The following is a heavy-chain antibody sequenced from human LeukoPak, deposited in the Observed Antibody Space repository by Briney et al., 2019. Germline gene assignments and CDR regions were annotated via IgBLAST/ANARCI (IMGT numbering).Heavy chain of an antibody. CDR3: ARDSSNSGWYDY. Sequence: ASVKVSCKASGYTFTSYHMHWVRQAPGRGLEWMGIINPSGGSTSYAQKFQGRVTMTRDTSTSTVYMELSSLRSEDTAVYYCARDSSNSGWYDYWGQGTLVTVSS. D-gene: IGHD6-13*01. J-gene: IGHJ4*02. CDR1: GYTFTSYH. V-gene: IGHV1-46*01. CDR2: INPSGGST.